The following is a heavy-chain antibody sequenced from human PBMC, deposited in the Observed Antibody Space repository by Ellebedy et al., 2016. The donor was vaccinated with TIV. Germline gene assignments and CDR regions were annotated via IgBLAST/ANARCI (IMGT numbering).Heavy chain of an antibody. CDR1: GGSISGDY. CDR3: ASNNSRQFDH. J-gene: IGHJ4*02. V-gene: IGHV4-59*08. CDR2: IYYSGST. D-gene: IGHD1/OR15-1a*01. Sequence: SETLSLXXTVSGGSISGDYWNWIRQPPGKELEWIGYIYYSGSTNYNPSLKSRVTISVDTSKNQFSLKITSVTAADTAVYYCASNNSRQFDHWGQGALVTVSP.